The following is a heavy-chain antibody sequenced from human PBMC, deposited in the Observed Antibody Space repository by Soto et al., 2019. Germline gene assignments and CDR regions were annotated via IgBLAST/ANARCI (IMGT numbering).Heavy chain of an antibody. J-gene: IGHJ4*02. CDR2: IIPIFGTA. CDR1: GGTFSSYA. Sequence: QVQLVQSGAEVKKPGSSVKVSCKASGGTFSSYAISWVRQAPGQELEWMGGIIPIFGTANYAQKFQGRVTITADESTSTAYMELSSLRSEDTAVYYCARTIPPSSGRPEYYFDYWGQGTLVTVSS. V-gene: IGHV1-69*01. D-gene: IGHD6-19*01. CDR3: ARTIPPSSGRPEYYFDY.